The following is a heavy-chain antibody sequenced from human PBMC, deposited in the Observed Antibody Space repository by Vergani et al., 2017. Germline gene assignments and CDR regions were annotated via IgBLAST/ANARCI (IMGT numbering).Heavy chain of an antibody. CDR2: ISYDGSNK. V-gene: IGHV3-30-3*01. CDR1: GFTFSSYA. J-gene: IGHJ4*02. CDR3: ARDYGSGTTYFDY. D-gene: IGHD3-10*01. Sequence: QVQLVESGGGVVQPGRSLRLSCAASGFTFSSYAMHWVRQAPGKGLEWGAVISYDGSNKYYADSVKGRFTISRDNSKNTLYLQMSNLRAEDTAVYYCARDYGSGTTYFDYWGQGTLVTVSA.